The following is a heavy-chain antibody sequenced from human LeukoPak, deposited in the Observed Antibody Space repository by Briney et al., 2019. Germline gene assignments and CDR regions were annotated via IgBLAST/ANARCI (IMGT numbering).Heavy chain of an antibody. CDR1: GGSFSGYY. V-gene: IGHV4-34*01. J-gene: IGHJ5*02. CDR3: ARGGIVPAATYNWFDP. Sequence: SETLSLTCAVYGGSFSGYYWGWIGQPPGKGLDGIGEIKHSGSTNYNPSLKSRVTISVDTSKNQFSLKLSSVTAADTAVYYCARGGIVPAATYNWFDPWGQGTLVTVSS. D-gene: IGHD2-2*01. CDR2: IKHSGST.